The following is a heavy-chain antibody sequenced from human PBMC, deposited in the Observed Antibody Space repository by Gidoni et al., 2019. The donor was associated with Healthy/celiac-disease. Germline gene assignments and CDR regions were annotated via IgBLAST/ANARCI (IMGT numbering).Heavy chain of an antibody. CDR1: VYTFTSYG. CDR2: IGAYNGNT. Sequence: HVQLVQSGAEVKKPGASVKVSCKAPVYTFTSYGISWVRQAPGQGLEWMGWIGAYNGNTNYAQKLQGRVTMTTDTSTSTAYMELRSLRSDDTAVYYCARGSRIAAADSYDYWGQGTLVTVSS. D-gene: IGHD6-13*01. CDR3: ARGSRIAAADSYDY. V-gene: IGHV1-18*01. J-gene: IGHJ4*02.